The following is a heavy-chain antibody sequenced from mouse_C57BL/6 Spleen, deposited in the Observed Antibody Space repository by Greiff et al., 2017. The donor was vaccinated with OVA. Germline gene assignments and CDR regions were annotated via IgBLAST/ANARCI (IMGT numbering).Heavy chain of an antibody. CDR2: IDPSDSET. CDR1: GYTFTSYW. Sequence: QVQLQQPGAELVRPGSSVKLSCKASGYTFTSYWMHWVKQRPIQGLEWIGNIDPSDSETHYNQKFKDKATLTVDKSSSTAYMQLSSLTSEDSAVYYCAREDDYDHFDYWGQGTTLTVSS. CDR3: AREDDYDHFDY. D-gene: IGHD2-4*01. V-gene: IGHV1-52*01. J-gene: IGHJ2*01.